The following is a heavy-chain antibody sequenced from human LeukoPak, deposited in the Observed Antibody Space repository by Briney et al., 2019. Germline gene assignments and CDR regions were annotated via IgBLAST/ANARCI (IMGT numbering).Heavy chain of an antibody. D-gene: IGHD3-22*01. J-gene: IGHJ3*02. V-gene: IGHV4-59*08. CDR1: GGSIRSYY. CDR2: IYYSGST. CDR3: ARHGYDSSGYFDAFDI. Sequence: PSETLSLTCTVSGGSIRSYYWSWIRQPPGKGLEWIGYIYYSGSTNYNPSLKSRVTISVDTSKNQFSLKLSSVTAADTAVYYCARHGYDSSGYFDAFDIWGQGTMVTVSS.